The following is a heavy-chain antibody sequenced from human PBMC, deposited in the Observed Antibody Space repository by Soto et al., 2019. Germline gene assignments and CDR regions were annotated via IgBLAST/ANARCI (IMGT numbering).Heavy chain of an antibody. Sequence: PWETLSLTCTGSGGSISSYCWSWIRQPPGKGLEWIGYIYYSGSTNYNPSLKSRVTISVDTSKNQFSLKLSSVTAADTAVYYCARAGGQSLYSSSSPVDYWGQGTLVTVAS. V-gene: IGHV4-59*01. CDR1: GGSISSYC. D-gene: IGHD6-6*01. CDR2: IYYSGST. J-gene: IGHJ4*02. CDR3: ARAGGQSLYSSSSPVDY.